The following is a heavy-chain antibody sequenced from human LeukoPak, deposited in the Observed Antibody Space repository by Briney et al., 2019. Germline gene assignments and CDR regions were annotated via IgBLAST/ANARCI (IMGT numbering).Heavy chain of an antibody. J-gene: IGHJ4*02. CDR3: ASIIAVAGSGYYFDC. D-gene: IGHD6-19*01. CDR1: GGSISSYY. Sequence: SETLSLTCTVSGGSISSYYWSWIRQPPGKGLEWIGYIYYSGSTNYNPSLKSRVTISVDTSKNQFSLKLSSVTAADTAVYYCASIIAVAGSGYYFDCWGQGTLVTVSS. V-gene: IGHV4-59*08. CDR2: IYYSGST.